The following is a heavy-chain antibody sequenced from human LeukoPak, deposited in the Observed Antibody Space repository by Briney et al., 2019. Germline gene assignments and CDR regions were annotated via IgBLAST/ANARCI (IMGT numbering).Heavy chain of an antibody. V-gene: IGHV1-2*02. D-gene: IGHD3-9*01. CDR1: GYTFTGYY. CDR3: ARERIDILTGTIDY. CDR2: INPNSGGT. J-gene: IGHJ4*02. Sequence: ASVKVSFKASGYTFTGYYMHWVRQAPGQGLEWMGWINPNSGGTNYAQKFQGRVTMTRDTSISTAYMELSRLRSDDTAVYYCARERIDILTGTIDYWGQGTLVTVSS.